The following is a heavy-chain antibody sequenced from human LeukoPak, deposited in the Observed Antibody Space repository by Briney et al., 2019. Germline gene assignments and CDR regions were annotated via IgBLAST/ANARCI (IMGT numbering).Heavy chain of an antibody. V-gene: IGHV1-2*02. J-gene: IGHJ4*02. Sequence: ASVKVSCKTSGYAFTDYFMHWVRQAPGQGLEWMGWINPYSGVTNHAQKSQGRVTMTRDTSISTAYMELSRLRPDDTAFYYCAVGLRYLEWLLRPLDYWGQGTLVTVSS. CDR2: INPYSGVT. CDR1: GYAFTDYF. D-gene: IGHD3-3*01. CDR3: AVGLRYLEWLLRPLDY.